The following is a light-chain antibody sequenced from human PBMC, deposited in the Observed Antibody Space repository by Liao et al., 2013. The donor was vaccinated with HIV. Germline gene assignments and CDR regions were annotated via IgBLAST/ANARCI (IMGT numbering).Light chain of an antibody. CDR3: QAWDSTIAYV. CDR2: EDS. CDR1: TLDDKY. V-gene: IGLV3-1*01. Sequence: SYELTQPPSVSVSPGQTATITCSGDTLDDKYAFWYQQRPGQSPVLVMYEDSQRPSGIPERFSGSNSGNTATLTISGTQAMDEADYYCQAWDSTIAYVFGPGTKVTVL. J-gene: IGLJ1*01.